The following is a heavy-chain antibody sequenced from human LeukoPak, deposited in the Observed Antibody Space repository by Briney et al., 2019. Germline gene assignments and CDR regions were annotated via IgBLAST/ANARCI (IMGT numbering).Heavy chain of an antibody. J-gene: IGHJ4*02. V-gene: IGHV4-59*08. CDR1: GGSISSYY. Sequence: SETLSLTCTVSGGSISSYYWSWIRQPPGKGLEWIGYIYYSGSTNYNPSLKSRVTISVDTSKNQFSLKLSSVTAADTAVYYCARLSYSYGAFDHWGQGTLVTVSS. D-gene: IGHD5-18*01. CDR3: ARLSYSYGAFDH. CDR2: IYYSGST.